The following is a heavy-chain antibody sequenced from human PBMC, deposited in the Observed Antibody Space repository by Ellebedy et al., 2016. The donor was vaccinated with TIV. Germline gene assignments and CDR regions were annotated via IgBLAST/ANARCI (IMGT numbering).Heavy chain of an antibody. Sequence: MPSETLSLTCAVSGGSISSSNWWSWVRQPPGKGLEGIGQIYLGGGTKYNPSLESRVTISLDKSKNQLALKLTSVSAADTAVYYCVRDRELTYWGQGALVTVSS. CDR3: VRDRELTY. CDR1: GGSISSSNW. V-gene: IGHV4-4*02. D-gene: IGHD3-10*01. CDR2: IYLGGGT. J-gene: IGHJ4*02.